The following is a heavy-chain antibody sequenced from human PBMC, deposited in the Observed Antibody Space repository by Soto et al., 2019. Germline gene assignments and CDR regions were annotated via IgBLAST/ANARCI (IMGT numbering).Heavy chain of an antibody. J-gene: IGHJ4*02. V-gene: IGHV3-13*01. D-gene: IGHD2-15*01. CDR2: IGTAGDT. CDR1: GFTFSGFD. CDR3: ARGQEVGAHFFDS. Sequence: LRLSCEASGFTFSGFDMHWVRQPTGKGLEWVSTIGTAGDTYYAVSVKGRFTISRDNAKNSLSLQMNSLRAGDTAVYFCARGQEVGAHFFDSWGQGTQVTVSS.